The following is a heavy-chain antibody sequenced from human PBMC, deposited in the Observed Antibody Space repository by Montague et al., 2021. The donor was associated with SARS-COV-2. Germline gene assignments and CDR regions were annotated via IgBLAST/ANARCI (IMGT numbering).Heavy chain of an antibody. J-gene: IGHJ6*03. CDR3: ARLGDGVEPSPFLGLGPFYYCSYIDI. V-gene: IGHV4-34*01. CDR2: VKHSGDT. CDR1: GGSFSGYS. Sequence: SETLSPTRAVRGGSFSGYSWIWIRQPPGKGLQWIGEVKHSGDTKYNTSLKSRVAISIDTSKNQFSLKLSSVTAPDTAVYYCARLGDGVEPSPFLGLGPFYYCSYIDIWGKGTAVTVSS. D-gene: IGHD1-1*01.